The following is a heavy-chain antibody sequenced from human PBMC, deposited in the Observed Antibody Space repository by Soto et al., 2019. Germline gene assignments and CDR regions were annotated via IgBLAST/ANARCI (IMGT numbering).Heavy chain of an antibody. V-gene: IGHV3-23*01. CDR3: AKALFTVTTDLGKFDY. CDR1: GFTFSSYA. J-gene: IGHJ4*02. CDR2: ISGSGGST. Sequence: EVQLLESGGGLVQPGGSLRLSCAASGFTFSSYAMSWVRQAPGKGLEWVSAISGSGGSTYYADSVKGRFTISRDNSKNTLNLQMNSLRAEDTAVYYCAKALFTVTTDLGKFDYWGQGTLVTVSS. D-gene: IGHD4-17*01.